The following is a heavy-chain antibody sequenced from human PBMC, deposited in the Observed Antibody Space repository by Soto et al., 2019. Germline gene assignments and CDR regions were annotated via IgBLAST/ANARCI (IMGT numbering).Heavy chain of an antibody. J-gene: IGHJ4*02. CDR2: IIPIFGTA. CDR1: GGTFSSYA. V-gene: IGHV1-69*01. Sequence: QVQLVQSGAEVKKPGSSVKVSCKASGGTFSSYAISWVRQAPGQGLEWMGGIIPIFGTANYAQKFQGRVTITADESTSTADMELSSLRSEDTAVYYCARLPGYCSGGSCYSPGYWGQGTLVTVSS. D-gene: IGHD2-15*01. CDR3: ARLPGYCSGGSCYSPGY.